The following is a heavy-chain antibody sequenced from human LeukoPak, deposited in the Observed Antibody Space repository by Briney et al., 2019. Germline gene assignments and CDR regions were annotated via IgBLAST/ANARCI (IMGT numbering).Heavy chain of an antibody. CDR3: ATPYCGGISCLDVFNM. CDR1: GVSVSDGRYY. D-gene: IGHD2-21*01. Sequence: SETLSLTCNVSGVSVSDGRYYWTWIRQHPGKGLEWIGYKYYSGSAKYNPSLKSRLTISIDTSKNQFSLQLSSVTAADTATYYCATPYCGGISCLDVFNMWGQGTRVTVSS. J-gene: IGHJ3*02. V-gene: IGHV4-31*03. CDR2: KYYSGSA.